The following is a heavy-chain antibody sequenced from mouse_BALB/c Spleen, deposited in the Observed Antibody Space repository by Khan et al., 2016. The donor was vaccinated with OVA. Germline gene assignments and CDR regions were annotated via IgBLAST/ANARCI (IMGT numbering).Heavy chain of an antibody. D-gene: IGHD3-2*02. CDR2: IYPGTDNT. J-gene: IGHJ2*01. Sequence: QIQLVQSGAELVRPVASVKLSCKTSGYIFTSYWIHWVKQRSGQGLEWIARIYPGTDNTYYTEKVKDRATLTADKSSSTAYMQLSSLKSEDSAVYFCARKEALYYFDYWCQGTTLTVSS. CDR1: GYIFTSYW. CDR3: ARKEALYYFDY. V-gene: IGHV1-76*01.